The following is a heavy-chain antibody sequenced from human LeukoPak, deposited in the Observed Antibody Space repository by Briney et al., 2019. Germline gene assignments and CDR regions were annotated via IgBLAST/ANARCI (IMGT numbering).Heavy chain of an antibody. J-gene: IGHJ4*02. Sequence: GGSLRLSCAASGFTFSSYAMSWVRQAPGKGLEWVSPISGGGGSTYYADSVKGRFTISRDNSKNTLYLQMNSLRAEDTAVYYCAKANEGLRYFDWLSFFDYWGQGTLVTVTS. CDR2: ISGGGGST. CDR1: GFTFSSYA. D-gene: IGHD3-9*01. CDR3: AKANEGLRYFDWLSFFDY. V-gene: IGHV3-23*01.